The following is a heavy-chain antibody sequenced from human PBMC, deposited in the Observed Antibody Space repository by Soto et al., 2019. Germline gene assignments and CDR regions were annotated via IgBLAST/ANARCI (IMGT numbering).Heavy chain of an antibody. Sequence: GGSLRLSCAASVFTFISYWMSWVRQAPGKGLEWVTNIKQDGSEKYYVDSVKGRFTISRDNAKNSLYLQMNSLRAEDTAVYYCARSIAVAVDFDYWGQGTLVTVSS. CDR1: VFTFISYW. D-gene: IGHD6-19*01. V-gene: IGHV3-7*03. CDR3: ARSIAVAVDFDY. CDR2: IKQDGSEK. J-gene: IGHJ4*02.